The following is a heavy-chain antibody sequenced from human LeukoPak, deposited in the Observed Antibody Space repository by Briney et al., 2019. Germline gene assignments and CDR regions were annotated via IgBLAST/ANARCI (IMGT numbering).Heavy chain of an antibody. CDR2: IYYGGST. J-gene: IGHJ5*02. D-gene: IGHD6-6*01. V-gene: IGHV4-39*07. Sequence: SETLSLTCTVSGGSISSSSYYWGWIRQPPGKGLEWIGSIYYGGSTYYNPSLKSRVTISVDTSKNQFSLKLSSVTAADTAVYYCAREPPQSYSSSGDNWFDPWGQGTLVTVSS. CDR1: GGSISSSSYY. CDR3: AREPPQSYSSSGDNWFDP.